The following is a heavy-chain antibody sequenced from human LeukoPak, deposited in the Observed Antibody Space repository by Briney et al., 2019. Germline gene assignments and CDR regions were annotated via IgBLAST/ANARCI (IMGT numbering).Heavy chain of an antibody. CDR1: GGSISSSSYY. V-gene: IGHV4-39*07. J-gene: IGHJ4*02. Sequence: SETLSLTCTVSGGSISSSSYYWGWIRQPPGKGLEWIGSIYYSGSTYYNPSLKSRVTISVDTSKNQFSLKLSSVTAADTAVYYCARGSGSSWSHVFFDYWGQGTLVTVSS. CDR2: IYYSGST. CDR3: ARGSGSSWSHVFFDY. D-gene: IGHD6-13*01.